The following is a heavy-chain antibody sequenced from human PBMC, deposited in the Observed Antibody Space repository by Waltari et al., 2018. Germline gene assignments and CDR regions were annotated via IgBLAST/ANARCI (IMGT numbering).Heavy chain of an antibody. CDR1: GGSISSSSYY. D-gene: IGHD3-10*01. Sequence: QLQLQESGPGLVKPSETLSLTCTVSGGSISSSSYYWGWIRQPPGKGLEWIGSIYYSGSTYYNPSLKSRVTISVDTSKNQFSLKLSSVTAADTAVYYCARDAGITRGYYYYMDVWGKGTTVTVSS. J-gene: IGHJ6*03. V-gene: IGHV4-39*07. CDR2: IYYSGST. CDR3: ARDAGITRGYYYYMDV.